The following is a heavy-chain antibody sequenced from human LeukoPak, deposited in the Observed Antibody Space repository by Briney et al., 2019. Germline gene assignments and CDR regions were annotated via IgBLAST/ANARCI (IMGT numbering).Heavy chain of an antibody. CDR3: TTDETPPS. D-gene: IGHD2-15*01. J-gene: IGHJ4*02. CDR2: ISNSGDNT. Sequence: GGSLRLSCAASGFTFSSYVMSWVRQAPGKGLEWVSAISNSGDNTYYADSVKGRFTISRDNSKNTLYLQMNSLKTEDTAVYYCTTDETPPSWGQGTLVTVSS. V-gene: IGHV3-23*01. CDR1: GFTFSSYV.